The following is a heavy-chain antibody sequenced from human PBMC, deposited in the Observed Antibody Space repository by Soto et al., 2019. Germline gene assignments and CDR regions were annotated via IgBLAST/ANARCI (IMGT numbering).Heavy chain of an antibody. CDR1: GFTFSSYE. Sequence: GGSLRLSCAVSGFTFSSYEMNWVRQAPGKGLEWVSYISSSGTTIYYADSVKGRFTISRENANNSLYLQMNSLRAEDTAVYYFATGYESRYYYGMDVWGQGTSVTAP. J-gene: IGHJ6*02. CDR3: ATGYESRYYYGMDV. D-gene: IGHD5-18*01. V-gene: IGHV3-48*03. CDR2: ISSSGTTI.